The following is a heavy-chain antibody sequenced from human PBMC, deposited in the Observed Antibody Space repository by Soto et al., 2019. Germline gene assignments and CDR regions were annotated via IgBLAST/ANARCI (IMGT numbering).Heavy chain of an antibody. CDR2: MNPNSGNT. V-gene: IGHV1-8*01. J-gene: IGHJ5*02. D-gene: IGHD3-3*01. CDR1: GYTFASYD. CDR3: ARGFYDFWSGYLRSYWFDP. Sequence: ASVKVSCKASGYTFASYDINWVRQATGQGLEWMGWMNPNSGNTGYAQKFQGRVTMTRNTSISTAYMELSSLRSEDTAAYYCARGFYDFWSGYLRSYWFDPWGQGTLVTVSS.